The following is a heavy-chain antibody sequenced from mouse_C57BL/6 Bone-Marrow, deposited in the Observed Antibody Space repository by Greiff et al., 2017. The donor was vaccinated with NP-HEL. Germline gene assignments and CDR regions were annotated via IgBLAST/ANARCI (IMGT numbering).Heavy chain of an antibody. CDR2: IYPRDGST. Sequence: QVQLKQSGPELVKPGASVKLSCKASGYTFTSYDINWVKQRPGQGLERIGWIYPRDGSTKYNEKFKGKATLTVDTSSSTAYMELHSLTSEDSAVYFCARGGLRPWFAYWGQGTLVTVSA. CDR1: GYTFTSYD. D-gene: IGHD2-4*01. V-gene: IGHV1-85*01. CDR3: ARGGLRPWFAY. J-gene: IGHJ3*01.